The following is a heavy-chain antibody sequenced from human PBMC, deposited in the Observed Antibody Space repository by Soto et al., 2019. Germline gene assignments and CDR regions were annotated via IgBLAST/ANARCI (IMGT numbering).Heavy chain of an antibody. CDR3: AKHLGNYGDCAFDF. CDR2: IIDGGRT. D-gene: IGHD2-21*01. V-gene: IGHV4-39*01. CDR1: GGSVSSRSHY. J-gene: IGHJ4*02. Sequence: QLQLMESGPGLVKTSETLSLICTVSGGSVSSRSHYWVWLRQPPGKGLEWISSIIDGGRTYYNPSLRSRLTMSLDTSKNHFSLNLKSVTAADTAVYYCAKHLGNYGDCAFDFWGQGNMVTVST.